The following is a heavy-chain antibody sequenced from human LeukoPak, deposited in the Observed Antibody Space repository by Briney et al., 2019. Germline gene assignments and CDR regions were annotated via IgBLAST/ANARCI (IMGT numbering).Heavy chain of an antibody. D-gene: IGHD3-22*01. CDR1: GYTFTGYY. V-gene: IGHV1-2*02. Sequence: ASVKVSCKASGYTFTGYYMHWVRQAPGQGLEWMGWINPNSGGTNYAQKFQGRVTMTRDTSISTAYMELSRLRSDDTAVYYCARVPPYYYDSSANWFDPWGQGTLVTVSS. CDR3: ARVPPYYYDSSANWFDP. CDR2: INPNSGGT. J-gene: IGHJ5*02.